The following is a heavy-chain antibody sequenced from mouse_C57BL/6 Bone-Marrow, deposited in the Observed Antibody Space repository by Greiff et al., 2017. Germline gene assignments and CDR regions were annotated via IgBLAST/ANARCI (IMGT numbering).Heavy chain of an antibody. Sequence: QVQLQQPGAELVKPGASVKLSCKASGYTFTSYWMHWVKQRPGQGLAWIGMIHPNSGSTNYNEKFKSKATLTVDKSSSTAYMQLSSLTSEDSAVYYCAREDYGYDEYYAMDYWGQGTSVTVSS. CDR1: GYTFTSYW. D-gene: IGHD2-2*01. V-gene: IGHV1-64*01. J-gene: IGHJ4*01. CDR2: IHPNSGST. CDR3: AREDYGYDEYYAMDY.